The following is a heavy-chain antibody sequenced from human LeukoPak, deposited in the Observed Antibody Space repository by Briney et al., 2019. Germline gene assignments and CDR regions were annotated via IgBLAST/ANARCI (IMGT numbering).Heavy chain of an antibody. J-gene: IGHJ4*02. V-gene: IGHV1-2*02. Sequence: ASVKVSCKASGYSFSGYYIHWVRQAPGQGLEWMGWMNPSNGGTNYAQKFQGRVTMTRDTSISTAYMEVSSLRSDDTAIYYCAREYEYSNSNWGQGTLVTVSP. CDR1: GYSFSGYY. CDR2: MNPSNGGT. CDR3: AREYEYSNSN. D-gene: IGHD6-6*01.